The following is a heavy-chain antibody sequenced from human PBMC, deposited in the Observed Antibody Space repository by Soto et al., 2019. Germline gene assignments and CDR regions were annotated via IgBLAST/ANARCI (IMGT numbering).Heavy chain of an antibody. CDR1: GGSISSSSYY. CDR2: IYYSGST. CDR3: ATGSGWHEY. V-gene: IGHV4-39*01. D-gene: IGHD6-19*01. J-gene: IGHJ4*01. Sequence: PSETLSLTCTVSGGSISSSSYYWGWIRQPPGKGLEWIGSIYYSGSTYYNQSLKSRVTISVDTSKKQFSLKLSSVTAADTAVYYCATGSGWHEYWGHGTLVTVSS.